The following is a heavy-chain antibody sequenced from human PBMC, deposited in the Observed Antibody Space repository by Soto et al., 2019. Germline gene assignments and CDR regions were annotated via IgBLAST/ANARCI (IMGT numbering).Heavy chain of an antibody. CDR2: INHSGST. V-gene: IGHV4-34*01. CDR3: ARGGVVSVVVAATRDDAFDI. D-gene: IGHD2-15*01. J-gene: IGHJ3*02. CDR1: GGSFSGYY. Sequence: PSETLSLTCAVYGGSFSGYYWSWIRQPPGKGLEWIGEINHSGSTNYNPSLKSRVTISVDTSKNQFSLKLSSVTAADTAVYYCARGGVVSVVVAATRDDAFDIWGQRTIVTVS.